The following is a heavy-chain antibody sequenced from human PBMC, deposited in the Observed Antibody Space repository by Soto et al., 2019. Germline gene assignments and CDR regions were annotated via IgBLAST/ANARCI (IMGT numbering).Heavy chain of an antibody. CDR3: ARASGYEYYYGMDV. CDR1: GGSISSYY. CDR2: IYYSGST. V-gene: IGHV4-59*01. Sequence: TLSLTCTVSGGSISSYYWSWIRQPPGKGLEWIGYIYYSGSTNYNPSLKSRVTISVDTSKNQFSLKLSSVTAADTAVYYCARASGYEYYYGMDVWGQGTTVTVSS. J-gene: IGHJ6*02. D-gene: IGHD5-12*01.